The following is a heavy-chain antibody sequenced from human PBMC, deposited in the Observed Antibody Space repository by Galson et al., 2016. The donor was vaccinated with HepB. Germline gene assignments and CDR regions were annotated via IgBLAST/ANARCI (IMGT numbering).Heavy chain of an antibody. D-gene: IGHD3-9*01. Sequence: SLRLSCAASGITFSPYAMTWVRQAPGKGLEWVSFISAGGGSTKYVESVKGRFTISRDDSKKTLYLQRDSLRADDTAVYYCARVLTQSHYYGMDVWGQGTTVTVSS. CDR3: ARVLTQSHYYGMDV. CDR1: GITFSPYA. J-gene: IGHJ6*02. V-gene: IGHV3-23*01. CDR2: ISAGGGST.